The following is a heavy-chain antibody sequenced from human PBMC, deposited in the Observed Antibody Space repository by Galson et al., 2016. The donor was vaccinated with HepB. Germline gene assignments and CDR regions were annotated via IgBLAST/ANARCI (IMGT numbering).Heavy chain of an antibody. CDR2: ISFDGSVK. CDR3: ARDGDLRSYYLDY. V-gene: IGHV3-30*04. CDR1: GFAFSTYA. J-gene: IGHJ4*02. Sequence: SLRLSCAASGFAFSTYAMNWVRQAPGKGLEWVAVISFDGSVKYVADSVKGRFTISRDNSKNTLYLQMNSLRPDDTAVYYCARDGDLRSYYLDYWGQGNLVTVSS.